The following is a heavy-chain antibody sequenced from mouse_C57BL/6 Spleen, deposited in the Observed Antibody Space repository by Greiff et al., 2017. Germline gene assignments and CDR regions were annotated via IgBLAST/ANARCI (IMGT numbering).Heavy chain of an antibody. J-gene: IGHJ4*01. D-gene: IGHD1-1*01. Sequence: VQLQQSGTVLARPGASVKMSCKTSGYTFTSYWMHWVKQRPGQGLEWIGAIYPGNSDTSYNQKFKGKATLTAVTSASTAYMELSSLTNEDSAVYYCTRWDGSSYDYAMDYWGQGTSVTVAS. CDR3: TRWDGSSYDYAMDY. V-gene: IGHV1-5*01. CDR2: IYPGNSDT. CDR1: GYTFTSYW.